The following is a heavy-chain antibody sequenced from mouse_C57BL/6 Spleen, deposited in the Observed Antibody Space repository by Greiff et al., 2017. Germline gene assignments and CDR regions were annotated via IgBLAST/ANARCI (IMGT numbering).Heavy chain of an antibody. CDR3: ARSPGDYAMDY. Sequence: QVQLQQPGAELVRPGSSVKLSCKASGYTFTSYWMHWVKQRPIQGLEWIGNIDPSDSETHYNQKFKDKATLTVDESSSTAYMQLSSLTSEDSAVYYCARSPGDYAMDYWGQGTSVTVSS. J-gene: IGHJ4*01. V-gene: IGHV1-52*01. CDR1: GYTFTSYW. CDR2: IDPSDSET.